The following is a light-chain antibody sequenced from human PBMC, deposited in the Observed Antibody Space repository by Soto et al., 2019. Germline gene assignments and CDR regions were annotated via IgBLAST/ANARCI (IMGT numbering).Light chain of an antibody. CDR3: QQYDIASG. Sequence: EIVMTQSPVTLSVSPGERATLSCRASQSVSTNLAWYQQKPGQAPRLLMYGASTRATGIPARFSGSGSGTEFTLTMSSLQSEDFAVYYCQQYDIASGFGGGTRVEI. V-gene: IGKV3-15*01. CDR2: GAS. J-gene: IGKJ4*01. CDR1: QSVSTN.